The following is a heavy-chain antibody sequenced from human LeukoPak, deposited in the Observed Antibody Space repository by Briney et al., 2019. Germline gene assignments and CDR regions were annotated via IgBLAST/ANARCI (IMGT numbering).Heavy chain of an antibody. CDR3: ARLLIAAADDAFDI. D-gene: IGHD6-13*01. Sequence: PSGTLSLTCTVSGGSISSYYWSWIRQPPGKGLEWIGYIYYSGSTNYNPSLKSRVTISVDTSKNQFSLKLSSVTAADTAVYYCARLLIAAADDAFDIWGQGTMVTVSS. CDR1: GGSISSYY. V-gene: IGHV4-59*01. CDR2: IYYSGST. J-gene: IGHJ3*02.